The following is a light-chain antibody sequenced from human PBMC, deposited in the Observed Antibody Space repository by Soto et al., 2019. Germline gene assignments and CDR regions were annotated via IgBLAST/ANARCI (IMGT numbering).Light chain of an antibody. CDR1: SSDVGGYNY. CDR3: SSYVGSNNV. V-gene: IGLV2-8*01. J-gene: IGLJ1*01. CDR2: EVS. Sequence: SVLTHPPSASGSPGQSVTISCTGTSSDVGGYNYVSWYQQHPGNAPKLMIYEVSKRPSGVPDRFSGSKSGNTASLTVSGLQAEDEADYYCSSYVGSNNVFGTGTKVTVL.